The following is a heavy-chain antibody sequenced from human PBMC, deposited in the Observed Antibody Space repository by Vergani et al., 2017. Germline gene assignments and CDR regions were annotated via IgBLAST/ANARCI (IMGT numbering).Heavy chain of an antibody. Sequence: QVQLQESGPGLVKPSQTLYLTCTVSGGSISSGDYYWSWIRQPPGKGLEWIGYIYYSGSTYYNPSLKSRVTISVDTSKNQFSLKLSSVTAADTAVYYCASSPSYYDSSGYTPWAFDIWGQGTMVTVSS. CDR1: GGSISSGDYY. D-gene: IGHD3-22*01. J-gene: IGHJ3*02. V-gene: IGHV4-30-4*08. CDR3: ASSPSYYDSSGYTPWAFDI. CDR2: IYYSGST.